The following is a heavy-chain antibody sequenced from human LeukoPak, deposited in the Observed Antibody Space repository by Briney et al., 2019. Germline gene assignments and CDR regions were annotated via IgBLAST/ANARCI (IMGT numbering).Heavy chain of an antibody. Sequence: GGSLRLSCTASGFTFSSYGMSWVRRPPGKGLEWVSGIIGSGNSAYYADSVKGRFTISRDNSKNTLYLQMNSLRAEDTAVYYCAKETKYTSGWLTIDYWGQGTLVTVSS. V-gene: IGHV3-23*01. CDR2: IIGSGNSA. D-gene: IGHD6-19*01. J-gene: IGHJ4*02. CDR1: GFTFSSYG. CDR3: AKETKYTSGWLTIDY.